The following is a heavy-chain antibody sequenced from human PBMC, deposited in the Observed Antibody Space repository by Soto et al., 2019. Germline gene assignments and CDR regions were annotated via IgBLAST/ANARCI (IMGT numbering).Heavy chain of an antibody. CDR2: SSGSGGST. CDR3: AKHSSSWYYDY. J-gene: IGHJ4*02. Sequence: EVQLLESGGGLVQPGGSLRLSCAASGFTFSSYAMSWVRQAPGKGLEWVSASSGSGGSTYYADSVKGRFTISRDNSKNALYLQMNSLRAEDKAVYYCAKHSSSWYYDYWGQGTLVAVSS. D-gene: IGHD6-13*01. CDR1: GFTFSSYA. V-gene: IGHV3-23*01.